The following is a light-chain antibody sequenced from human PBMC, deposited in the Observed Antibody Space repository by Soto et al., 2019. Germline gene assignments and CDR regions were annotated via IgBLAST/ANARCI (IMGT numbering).Light chain of an antibody. V-gene: IGLV2-14*01. J-gene: IGLJ3*02. Sequence: QSVLTQPASVSGSPGQSITIYCTGTSSDVGGYNYVSWYQQHPGEAPKLMIFEVSNRPSGVSNRFSGSKSGNTASLTISGLQAEDEADYYCSSYTMSATWVFGGGTKLTVL. CDR1: SSDVGGYNY. CDR2: EVS. CDR3: SSYTMSATWV.